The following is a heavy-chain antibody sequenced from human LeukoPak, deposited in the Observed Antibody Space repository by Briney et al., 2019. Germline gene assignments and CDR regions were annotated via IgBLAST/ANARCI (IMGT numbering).Heavy chain of an antibody. J-gene: IGHJ4*02. V-gene: IGHV1-69*13. D-gene: IGHD5-18*01. Sequence: SVKVSCKASGGTFSSYAISWVRQAPGQGLEWMGGTIPIFGTANYAQKFQGRVTITADESTSTAYMELSSLRSEDTAVYYCARSVRTAMDYFDYWGQGTLVTVSS. CDR3: ARSVRTAMDYFDY. CDR1: GGTFSSYA. CDR2: TIPIFGTA.